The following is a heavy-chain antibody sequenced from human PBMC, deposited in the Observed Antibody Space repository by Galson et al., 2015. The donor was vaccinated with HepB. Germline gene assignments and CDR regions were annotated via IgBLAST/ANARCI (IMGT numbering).Heavy chain of an antibody. D-gene: IGHD2-21*01. CDR1: GFTFSSYG. V-gene: IGHV3-30*03. J-gene: IGHJ5*02. CDR3: ARFCGGDCYKA. Sequence: SLRLSCAASGFTFSSYGMHWVRQAPGKGLEWVAVISYDGSNKYYADSVKGRFTISRDNSKNTLYLQMNSLRAEDTAVYYCARFCGGDCYKAWGQGTLVTVSS. CDR2: ISYDGSNK.